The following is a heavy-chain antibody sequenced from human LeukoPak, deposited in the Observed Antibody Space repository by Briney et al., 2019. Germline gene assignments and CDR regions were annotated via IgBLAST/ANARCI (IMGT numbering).Heavy chain of an antibody. J-gene: IGHJ6*02. D-gene: IGHD3-10*01. V-gene: IGHV1-58*02. CDR2: IVVGSGNT. Sequence: SVKVSCKASGFTFTSSAMQWVRQARGQRFEWIGWIVVGSGNTNYAQKFQERVTITRDMSTSTAYMELSSLRSEDTAVYYCAAGDTGGSGSEGPVSYYYYGMDVWGQGTTVTVSS. CDR1: GFTFTSSA. CDR3: AAGDTGGSGSEGPVSYYYYGMDV.